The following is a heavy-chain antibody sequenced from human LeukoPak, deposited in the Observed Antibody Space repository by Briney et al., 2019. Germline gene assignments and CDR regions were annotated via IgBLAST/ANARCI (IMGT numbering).Heavy chain of an antibody. J-gene: IGHJ4*02. CDR2: INHSGSP. Sequence: SETLSLTCAVYGGSFSGYYWSWIRQPPGKGLEWIGEINHSGSPNYNPSLKSRVTISVDTSKNQFSLKLSSVTAADTAVYYCARGYCSGGSCYYIDYWGQGTLVTVSS. D-gene: IGHD2-15*01. CDR1: GGSFSGYY. CDR3: ARGYCSGGSCYYIDY. V-gene: IGHV4-34*01.